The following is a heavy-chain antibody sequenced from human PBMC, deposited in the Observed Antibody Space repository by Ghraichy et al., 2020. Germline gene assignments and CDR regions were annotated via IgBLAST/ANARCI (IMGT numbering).Heavy chain of an antibody. CDR3: AREDSDYSNTDGVDY. CDR2: INPNSGGT. J-gene: IGHJ4*02. V-gene: IGHV1-2*02. Sequence: ASVKVSCKASGYTFTGYYMHWVRQAPGQGLEWMGWINPNSGGTNYAQKFQGRVTMTRDTSISTAYMELSRLRSDDTAVYYCAREDSDYSNTDGVDYWGQGTLVTVSS. CDR1: GYTFTGYY. D-gene: IGHD4-11*01.